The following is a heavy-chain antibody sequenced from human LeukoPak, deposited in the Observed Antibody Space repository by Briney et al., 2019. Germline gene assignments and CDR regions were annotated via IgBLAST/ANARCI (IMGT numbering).Heavy chain of an antibody. J-gene: IGHJ6*02. D-gene: IGHD5/OR15-5a*01. Sequence: GGSLRLSCPASGFTFSDYSMSWVRQAPGKGLEWVSSISSSSDYIYYADSVKGRFTISRDNARNSLYLQMNSLRAEDTAVYYCARSGSVSNYKGMDVWGQRTTVTVSS. CDR3: ARSGSVSNYKGMDV. V-gene: IGHV3-21*01. CDR1: GFTFSDYS. CDR2: ISSSSDYI.